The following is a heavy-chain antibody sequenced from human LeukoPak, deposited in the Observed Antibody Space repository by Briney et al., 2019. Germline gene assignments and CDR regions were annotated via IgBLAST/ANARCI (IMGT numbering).Heavy chain of an antibody. CDR1: GYSFTSYW. CDR3: ARFGSNGYKALNRLDY. D-gene: IGHD5-24*01. CDR2: IYPGDSDT. V-gene: IGHV5-51*01. J-gene: IGHJ4*02. Sequence: GESLEISCQGSGYSFTSYWIVWERQMPGKRLEPMGIIYPGDSDTSYSPSFQGQVTNSANKSISTAYLQWSSLKASDAAMEYSARFGSNGYKALNRLDYWGQGALVTVSS.